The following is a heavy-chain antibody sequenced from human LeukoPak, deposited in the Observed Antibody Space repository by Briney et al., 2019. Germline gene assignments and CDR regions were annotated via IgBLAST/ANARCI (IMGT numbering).Heavy chain of an antibody. Sequence: PGTSLRLSCAASGSSFSTHAMHWVRQAPGKGLEWVGVISYDGSDKYYVDSVKGRFTISRDNSKNTLYLQMNSLRAEDTAVYYCAGAIGYFDYWGKGTLVTVSS. D-gene: IGHD2-21*01. CDR3: AGAIGYFDY. CDR2: ISYDGSDK. CDR1: GSSFSTHA. V-gene: IGHV3-30*03. J-gene: IGHJ4*02.